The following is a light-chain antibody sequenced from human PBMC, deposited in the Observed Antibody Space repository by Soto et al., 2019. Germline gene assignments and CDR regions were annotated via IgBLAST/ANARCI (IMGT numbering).Light chain of an antibody. CDR2: DAS. CDR3: QQYDNLPIT. V-gene: IGKV1-33*01. CDR1: QDISNY. J-gene: IGKJ5*01. Sequence: DIQMTQSPSSLSASVGDRVTITCQASQDISNYLNWYQQKPGKAPKLLIYDASNLGTGVPSRFSGSRSGTDFTFTISSLQPEDIATYYCQQYDNLPITFGQGTRLEI.